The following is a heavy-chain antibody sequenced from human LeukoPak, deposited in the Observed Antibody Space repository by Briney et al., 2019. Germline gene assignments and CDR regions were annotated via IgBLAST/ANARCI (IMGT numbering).Heavy chain of an antibody. V-gene: IGHV3-23*01. Sequence: GGALRLSCEASVLTFSNYGMSGGRDAPGKGLRWVSAITGDGATTYYAESVKGPVTISRDNSKKMLCLQISTLTAEDAAVYYCAKMHGYFDYWGQGALVPVSS. CDR1: VLTFSNYG. CDR2: ITGDGATT. CDR3: AKMHGYFDY. J-gene: IGHJ4*02.